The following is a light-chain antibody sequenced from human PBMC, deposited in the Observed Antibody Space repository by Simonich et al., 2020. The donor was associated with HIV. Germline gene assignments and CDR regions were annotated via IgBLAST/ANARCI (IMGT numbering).Light chain of an antibody. Sequence: NFMLTQPHSVSESPGKTVTISCTRSSGSIASNYVQWYQQRPGSTPTIVIYEDNQRPPGVPDRFSGSIDSPSNSASLPISGLKTEDEADYYCQSYDSSNAWVFGGGTKLTVL. J-gene: IGLJ3*02. CDR1: SGSIASNY. CDR3: QSYDSSNAWV. V-gene: IGLV6-57*01. CDR2: EDN.